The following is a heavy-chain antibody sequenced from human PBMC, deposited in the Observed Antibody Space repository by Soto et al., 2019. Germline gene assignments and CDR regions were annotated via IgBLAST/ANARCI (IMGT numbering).Heavy chain of an antibody. CDR3: ARVDNGNTGADY. J-gene: IGHJ4*02. CDR1: GFIFTTYP. D-gene: IGHD2-8*01. Sequence: EVQLVESGGGLVQPGGSLRLSCAASGFIFTTYPMNWVRQAPGKGLEWIAYITGSSDTIYYEDSVKGRFTISRDNAKSSLYLQMNSLRDEDTAVYYCARVDNGNTGADYWGQGTLVTVSS. CDR2: ITGSSDTI. V-gene: IGHV3-48*02.